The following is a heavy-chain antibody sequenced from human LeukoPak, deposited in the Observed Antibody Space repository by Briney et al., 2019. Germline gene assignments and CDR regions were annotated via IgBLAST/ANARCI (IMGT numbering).Heavy chain of an antibody. CDR1: GFIFSSHG. V-gene: IGHV3-48*04. CDR2: ISPSGDAT. J-gene: IGHJ6*03. D-gene: IGHD3-10*01. CDR3: ARDQGSGINYYYYYMDV. Sequence: GGSLRLSCAASGFIFSSHGMNWVRQAPGKGLEWVSGISPSGDATFYADSVKGRFTISRDNAKNSLYLQMNSLRAEDTAVYYCARDQGSGINYYYYYMDVWGKGTTVTVSS.